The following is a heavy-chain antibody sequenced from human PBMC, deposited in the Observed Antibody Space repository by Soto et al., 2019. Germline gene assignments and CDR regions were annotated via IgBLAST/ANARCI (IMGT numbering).Heavy chain of an antibody. J-gene: IGHJ4*02. CDR3: ARDGSYCSGGSCYSSAYYFDY. Sequence: ASVKVSCKASGGTFSSYAISWVRQAPGQGLEWMGGIIPIFGTANYAQKFQGRVTITADESTSTAYMELSSLRSEDTAVYYCARDGSYCSGGSCYSSAYYFDYWGQGTLVTVSS. D-gene: IGHD2-15*01. CDR1: GGTFSSYA. V-gene: IGHV1-69*13. CDR2: IIPIFGTA.